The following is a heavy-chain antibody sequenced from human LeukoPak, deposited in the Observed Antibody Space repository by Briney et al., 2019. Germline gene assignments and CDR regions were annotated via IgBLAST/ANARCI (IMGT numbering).Heavy chain of an antibody. CDR1: GYSFTSYW. CDR2: IDPSDSYT. D-gene: IGHD6-19*01. CDR3: ARRDRTGWYSFDY. Sequence: GESLKISCKGSGYSFTSYWIGWVRQMPGKGLEWMGRIDPSDSYTNYSPSFQGHVTISADKSISTAYLQWSSLKASDTAMYYCARRDRTGWYSFDYWGQGTLVTVSS. J-gene: IGHJ4*02. V-gene: IGHV5-10-1*01.